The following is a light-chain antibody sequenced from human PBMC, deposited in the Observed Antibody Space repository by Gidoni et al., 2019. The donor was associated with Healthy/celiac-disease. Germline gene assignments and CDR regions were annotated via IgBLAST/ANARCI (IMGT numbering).Light chain of an antibody. CDR2: DAS. Sequence: DIPMTQSPSSLSASVGDRVTITCQASQDISNYLNWYQQKPGKAPKLLIYDASNLETGVPSRFSGSGSGTEFSFTISSLQPEDVATYYCQQYDNVPLTFXGXTKVEIK. CDR3: QQYDNVPLT. CDR1: QDISNY. J-gene: IGKJ4*01. V-gene: IGKV1-33*01.